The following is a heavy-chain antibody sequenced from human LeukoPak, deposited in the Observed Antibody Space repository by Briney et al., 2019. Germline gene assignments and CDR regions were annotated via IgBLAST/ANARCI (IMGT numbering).Heavy chain of an antibody. Sequence: GGSLRLSCAASGFTFSSYAMSWVRQAPGEGLEWVSGISGSGGSTYYADSVKGRFTISRDNSKNTLYLQMNSLRAEDTAAYYCAKALYDSSGYYSFDYWGQGTLVTVSS. V-gene: IGHV3-23*01. J-gene: IGHJ4*02. CDR3: AKALYDSSGYYSFDY. CDR2: ISGSGGST. CDR1: GFTFSSYA. D-gene: IGHD3-22*01.